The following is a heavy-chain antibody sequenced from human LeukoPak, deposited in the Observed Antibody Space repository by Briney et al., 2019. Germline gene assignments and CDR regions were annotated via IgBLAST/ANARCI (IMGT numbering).Heavy chain of an antibody. Sequence: GGSLRLSCAASGLTFSSYSMNWVRQAPGKGLEWVSYISSSSSTIYYADSVKGRFTISRDNAKNSLYLQMNSLRAEDTAVYYCARDEYCSSTSCYSAFDIWGQGTMVTVSS. CDR2: ISSSSSTI. CDR3: ARDEYCSSTSCYSAFDI. D-gene: IGHD2-2*01. CDR1: GLTFSSYS. V-gene: IGHV3-48*01. J-gene: IGHJ3*02.